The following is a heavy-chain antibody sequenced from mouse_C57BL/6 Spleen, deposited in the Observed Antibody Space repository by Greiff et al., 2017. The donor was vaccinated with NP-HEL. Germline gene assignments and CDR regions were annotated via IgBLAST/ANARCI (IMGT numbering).Heavy chain of an antibody. CDR2: IYPGDGDT. D-gene: IGHD1-1*01. V-gene: IGHV1-80*01. J-gene: IGHJ1*03. CDR3: ARDPSFITTVVAWYFDV. Sequence: VQRVESGAELVKPGASVKISCKASGYAFSSYWMNWVKQRPGKGLEWIGQIYPGDGDTNYNGKFKGKATLTADKSSSTAYMQLSSLTSEDSAVYFCARDPSFITTVVAWYFDVWGTGTTVTVSS. CDR1: GYAFSSYW.